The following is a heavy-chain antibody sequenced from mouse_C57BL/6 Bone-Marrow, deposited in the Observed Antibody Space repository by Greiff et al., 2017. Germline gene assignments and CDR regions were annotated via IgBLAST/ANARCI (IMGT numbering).Heavy chain of an antibody. J-gene: IGHJ4*01. V-gene: IGHV1-9*01. CDR3: ARWGYAMDY. Sequence: QVQLKESGAELMKPGASVTLSCKATGYTFTGYWIEWVKQRPGHGLEWIGEILPGSGSTNYNEKFKGKATFTADTSSNTAYMQLSSLTTEDSASYYCARWGYAMDYWGQGTSVTVSS. CDR1: GYTFTGYW. CDR2: ILPGSGST.